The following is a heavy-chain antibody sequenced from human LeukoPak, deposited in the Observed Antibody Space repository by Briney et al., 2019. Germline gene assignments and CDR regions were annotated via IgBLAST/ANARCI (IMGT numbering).Heavy chain of an antibody. CDR3: ARVGGIAAAGPPFDY. V-gene: IGHV1-2*04. Sequence: ASAKVSCKASGYTFTGYYMHWVRQAPGEGLEWMGWINPNSGGTNYAQKFQGWVTMTRDTSISTAYMELSRLRSDDTAVYYCARVGGIAAAGPPFDYWGQGTLVTVSS. CDR2: INPNSGGT. J-gene: IGHJ4*02. D-gene: IGHD6-13*01. CDR1: GYTFTGYY.